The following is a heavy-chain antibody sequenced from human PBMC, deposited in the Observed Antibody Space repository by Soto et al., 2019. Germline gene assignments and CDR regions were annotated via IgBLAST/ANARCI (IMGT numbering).Heavy chain of an antibody. CDR1: GGSLSGYV. J-gene: IGHJ4*02. CDR2: INHSGSS. V-gene: IGHV4-34*01. D-gene: IGHD1-26*01. Sequence: SETLSLTCAVSGGSLSGYVWPWFRHIPWKGLQWIGQINHSGSSIYNPSLKNRVTISTMSNNKFSLELSSVTAADTAVYYCTKGLFSGSSYSGSWYYFDSWGQGTMVTVS. CDR3: TKGLFSGSSYSGSWYYFDS.